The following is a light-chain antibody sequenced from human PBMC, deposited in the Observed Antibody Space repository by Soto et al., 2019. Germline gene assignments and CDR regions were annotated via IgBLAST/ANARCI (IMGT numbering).Light chain of an antibody. J-gene: IGLJ2*01. V-gene: IGLV2-8*01. CDR3: CSYAGNNALL. Sequence: QSALTQPPSASGSPGQSVTISCTGTRSDVGGNNFVSWYQQHPGKAPELIIYEVNQRPSGVPDRFSGSKSGNMASLTVSGLQAEDEADYYCCSYAGNNALLFGGGTKVTVL. CDR1: RSDVGGNNF. CDR2: EVN.